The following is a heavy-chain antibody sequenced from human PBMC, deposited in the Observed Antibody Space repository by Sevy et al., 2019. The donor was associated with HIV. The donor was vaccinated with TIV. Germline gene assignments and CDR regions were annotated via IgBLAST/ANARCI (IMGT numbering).Heavy chain of an antibody. V-gene: IGHV1-24*01. CDR2: FDPEDGDPEDGKT. D-gene: IGHD3-22*01. Sequence: ASVKVSCKVSGYTLNEFSMHWVRQAPGKGLEWMTTFDPEDGDPEDGKTIYAQKFLGRVTVTEDTSTDISYMELSSLRSEATAVYYCATTKDYYDSSGYPFDYWGQGTLVTVSS. CDR1: GYTLNEFS. J-gene: IGHJ4*02. CDR3: ATTKDYYDSSGYPFDY.